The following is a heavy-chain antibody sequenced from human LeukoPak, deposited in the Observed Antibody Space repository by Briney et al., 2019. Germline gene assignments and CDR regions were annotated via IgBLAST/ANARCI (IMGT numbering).Heavy chain of an antibody. Sequence: SVKVSCKASGGTFTSYAISWVRQAPGQGLEWMGRIIPIFGTANYAQKFQGRVTITTDESTSTAYMELSSLRSEDTAVYYCARDPRDTAMVVDAFDIWGQGTMVTVSS. CDR1: GGTFTSYA. J-gene: IGHJ3*02. D-gene: IGHD5-18*01. CDR2: IIPIFGTA. V-gene: IGHV1-69*05. CDR3: ARDPRDTAMVVDAFDI.